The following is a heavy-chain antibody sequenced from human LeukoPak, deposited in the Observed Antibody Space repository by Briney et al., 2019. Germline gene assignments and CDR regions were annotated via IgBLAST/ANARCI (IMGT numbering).Heavy chain of an antibody. D-gene: IGHD3-22*01. CDR1: GGSISSSTYY. Sequence: SETLSLTCSVSGGSISSSTYYWGWIRQPPGKGLEWIGNIYYSGSTYYNPSLKSRVTISVDTSKNQFSLKLSSVTAADTAVYYCASQVHYYDSSGYYKGWFDPWGQGTLVTVSS. CDR2: IYYSGST. J-gene: IGHJ5*02. CDR3: ASQVHYYDSSGYYKGWFDP. V-gene: IGHV4-39*07.